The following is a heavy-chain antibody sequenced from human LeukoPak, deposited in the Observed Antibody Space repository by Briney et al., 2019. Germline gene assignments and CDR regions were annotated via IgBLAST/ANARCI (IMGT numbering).Heavy chain of an antibody. CDR2: IYTSGST. D-gene: IGHD3-9*01. CDR1: GGSISSGSYY. J-gene: IGHJ5*02. Sequence: SQTLSLTCTVSGGSISSGSYYWSWIRQPAGKGLEWIGRIYTSGSTNYSPPLKSRVTISVDTSKNQFSLKLSSVTAADTAVYYCARDHYDIFGSNWFDPWGQGTLVTVSS. V-gene: IGHV4-61*02. CDR3: ARDHYDIFGSNWFDP.